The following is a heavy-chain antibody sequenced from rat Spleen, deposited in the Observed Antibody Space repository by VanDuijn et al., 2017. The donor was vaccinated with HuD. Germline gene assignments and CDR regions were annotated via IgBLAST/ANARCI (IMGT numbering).Heavy chain of an antibody. CDR2: MWRSGST. CDR1: GFSLTNYS. CDR3: ARAPGNGYVMDA. Sequence: QVQLMESGPGLVQPSETLSLTCTVSGFSLTNYSVHWVRQSPGKGLEWVGVMWRSGSTEYNSALKSLLSISRDTSKNHIFLKMNSLQSEDTTTYYCARAPGNGYVMDAWGQGASVTVSS. J-gene: IGHJ4*01. V-gene: IGHV2-45*01. D-gene: IGHD5-1*01.